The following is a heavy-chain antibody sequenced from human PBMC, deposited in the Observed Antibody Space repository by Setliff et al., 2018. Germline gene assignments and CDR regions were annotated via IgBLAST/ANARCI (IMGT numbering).Heavy chain of an antibody. CDR2: IIPFFRTA. CDR3: AREGVDSRSSTDYRYYMDV. Sequence: SVKVSCKASGGTFSSYDINWVRQAPGQGLEWMGGIIPFFRTANYAQNFQDRVTITTDKTTSTAFMELSSLRSEDTAVYFCAREGVDSRSSTDYRYYMDVWGKGTTVTVSS. D-gene: IGHD3-22*01. CDR1: GGTFSSYD. V-gene: IGHV1-69*05. J-gene: IGHJ6*03.